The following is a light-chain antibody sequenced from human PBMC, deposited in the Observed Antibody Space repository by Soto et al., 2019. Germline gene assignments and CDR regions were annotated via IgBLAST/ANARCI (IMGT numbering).Light chain of an antibody. J-gene: IGLJ1*01. Sequence: QSVLTQPASVSGSPGRWITISCTGTSSDVGGYNYVSWYQQHPGKAPKLMIYDVSNRPSGVSNRFSGSKSGNTASLTISGLQAEDEADYYCSSYTSSSTHYVFGTGTKVTVL. CDR1: SSDVGGYNY. V-gene: IGLV2-14*01. CDR2: DVS. CDR3: SSYTSSSTHYV.